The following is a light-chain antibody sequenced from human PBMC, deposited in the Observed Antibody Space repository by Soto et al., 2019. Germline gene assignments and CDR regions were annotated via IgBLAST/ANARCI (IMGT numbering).Light chain of an antibody. CDR2: DAS. J-gene: IGKJ5*01. CDR3: QQYEIFPIT. Sequence: DIHMTQSPSSLSASIGDGVTITCLASHDIWKYLNWYLQKPGKSPKLLIYDASNMETGVPSRFTGSGSGTDFTFTISSLQPEDIATYYCQQYEIFPITFGQGTRLEI. V-gene: IGKV1-33*01. CDR1: HDIWKY.